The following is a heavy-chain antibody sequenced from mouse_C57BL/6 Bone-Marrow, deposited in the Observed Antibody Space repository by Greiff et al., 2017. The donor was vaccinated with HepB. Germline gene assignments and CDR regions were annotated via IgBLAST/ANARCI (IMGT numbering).Heavy chain of an antibody. CDR3: AREFITTVVAGYYFDY. D-gene: IGHD1-1*01. CDR2: ISSGSSTI. CDR1: GFTFSDYG. Sequence: EVKLMESGGGLVKPGGSLKLSCAASGFTFSDYGMHWVRQAPEKGLEWVAYISSGSSTIYYADTVKGRFTISRDNAKNTLFMQMTSLRSEDTAMYDYAREFITTVVAGYYFDYWGQGTTLTVSS. V-gene: IGHV5-17*01. J-gene: IGHJ2*01.